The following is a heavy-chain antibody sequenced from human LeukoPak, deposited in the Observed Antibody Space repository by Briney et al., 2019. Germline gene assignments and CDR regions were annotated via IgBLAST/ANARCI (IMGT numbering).Heavy chain of an antibody. CDR1: GYTFIDYY. J-gene: IGHJ4*02. CDR3: ARDQTNCGGDCYKSFFDY. Sequence: ASVKVSCTASGYTFIDYYIHWVRQAPGQGLEWMGWINPHSGGTKSAQRFQGRVTMTRDTSISTAYMEVSRLKSDDTAVYYCARDQTNCGGDCYKSFFDYWGQGTLVTVSS. D-gene: IGHD2-21*02. V-gene: IGHV1-2*02. CDR2: INPHSGGT.